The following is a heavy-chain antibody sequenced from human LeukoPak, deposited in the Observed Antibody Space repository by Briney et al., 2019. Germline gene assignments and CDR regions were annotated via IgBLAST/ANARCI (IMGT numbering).Heavy chain of an antibody. J-gene: IGHJ4*02. CDR1: GLRFRSYA. D-gene: IGHD2-15*01. CDR3: AKGGCSGVGCDSFHS. Sequence: GGSLRLSCVASGLRFRSYAMNWVRQAPGKGLECISTISDDSSFTYYGDSVKGRSAISRDDSKNTLYLQMNNLKVEDTAVYYCAKGGCSGVGCDSFHSWGQGALVTVSS. CDR2: ISDDSSFT. V-gene: IGHV3-23*01.